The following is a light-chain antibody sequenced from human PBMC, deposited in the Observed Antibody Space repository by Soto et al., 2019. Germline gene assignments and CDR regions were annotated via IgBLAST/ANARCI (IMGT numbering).Light chain of an antibody. CDR2: GAS. J-gene: IGKJ2*01. CDR1: QSVSSN. Sequence: EIVMTQSPATLSVSPGESATLSCRASQSVSSNLAWYQQKPGQAPRLLIYGASTRATDIPTRFTGSGSGTEFTLTISSLQSEDFAVYHCQQYNDWYTFGQGTKLEIK. V-gene: IGKV3-15*01. CDR3: QQYNDWYT.